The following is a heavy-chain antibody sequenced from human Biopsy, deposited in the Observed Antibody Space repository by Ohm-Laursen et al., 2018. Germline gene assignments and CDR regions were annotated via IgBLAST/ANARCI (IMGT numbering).Heavy chain of an antibody. V-gene: IGHV3-74*01. J-gene: IGHJ2*01. D-gene: IGHD4/OR15-4a*01. Sequence: SLRLSCAASGFTFRDYRMHWVRQGPGKGLMWVSQIKQDGTISSYADSVKGRFTISRDNANNTLYLQLNSLRVDDTAVYYCAKDRRTMRIWYFDLWGRGTLVTVSS. CDR2: IKQDGTIS. CDR1: GFTFRDYR. CDR3: AKDRRTMRIWYFDL.